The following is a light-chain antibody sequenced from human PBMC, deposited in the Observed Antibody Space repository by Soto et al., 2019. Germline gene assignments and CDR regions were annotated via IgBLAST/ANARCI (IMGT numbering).Light chain of an antibody. CDR1: QTIRSW. Sequence: DIQMTQSPSTLSGSVGDRVTITCRASQTIRSWLAWYQQKPGKAPKLLIYKASTLKSGVPSRFSGSGSGTEFTLTISSLQPDDFATSYCQHYNSYSEALGHGTKVERK. CDR2: KAS. CDR3: QHYNSYSEA. V-gene: IGKV1-5*03. J-gene: IGKJ1*01.